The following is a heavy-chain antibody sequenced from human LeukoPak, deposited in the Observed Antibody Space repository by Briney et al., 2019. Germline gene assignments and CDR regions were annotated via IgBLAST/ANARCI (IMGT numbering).Heavy chain of an antibody. V-gene: IGHV4-31*03. CDR2: IYYSGST. CDR3: ALSYLPSWFDP. J-gene: IGHJ5*02. CDR1: GGSISSGGYY. Sequence: SETLSLTCTVSGGSISSGGYYWSWIRQHPGKGLEWIGYIYYSGSTYYNPSLKSRVTISVDTSKNQFSLKLSSVTAADTAAYYCALSYLPSWFDPWGQGTLVTVSS. D-gene: IGHD1-26*01.